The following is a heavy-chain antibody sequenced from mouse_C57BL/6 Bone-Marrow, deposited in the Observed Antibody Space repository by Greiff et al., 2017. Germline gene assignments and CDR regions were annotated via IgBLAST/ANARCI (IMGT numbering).Heavy chain of an antibody. J-gene: IGHJ3*01. CDR1: GYTFTSYW. Sequence: QVQLQQPGAELVRPGTSVKLSCKASGYTFTSYWMPWVKQRPGQGLEWIGVIDPSDSYTNYNQKFKGKATLTVDTSSSTAYMQLSSLTSEDSAVYYCARWGWLLRGGFAYWGQGTLVTVSA. CDR2: IDPSDSYT. V-gene: IGHV1-59*01. CDR3: ARWGWLLRGGFAY. D-gene: IGHD2-3*01.